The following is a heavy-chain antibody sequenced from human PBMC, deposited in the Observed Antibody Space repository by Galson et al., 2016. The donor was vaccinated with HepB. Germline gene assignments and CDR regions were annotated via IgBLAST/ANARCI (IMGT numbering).Heavy chain of an antibody. J-gene: IGHJ4*02. CDR2: IYYSGST. D-gene: IGHD5-12*01. Sequence: SETLSLTCTVSGGSISHFYWSWIRQPPGKGLEWIGYIYYSGSTNYNPSLKSRVTISVDTSKNQFSLKLNSVSAADTAVYFCARGNASLVAYWGQGTLVTVSS. CDR3: ARGNASLVAY. V-gene: IGHV4-59*01. CDR1: GGSISHFY.